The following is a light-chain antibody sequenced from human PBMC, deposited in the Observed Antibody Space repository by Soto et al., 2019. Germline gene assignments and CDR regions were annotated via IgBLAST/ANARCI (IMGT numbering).Light chain of an antibody. CDR3: SSYTRTNTYV. CDR1: SSDVGAYNW. Sequence: HSVLTQPASVSASPGQSIAISCTGTSSDVGAYNWVSWYQQHPGKAPQLMIYDVSNRPSGVSNRFSGSKSGNTASLTISGLQAEDEADYYCSSYTRTNTYVFGTGPKVTVL. J-gene: IGLJ1*01. CDR2: DVS. V-gene: IGLV2-14*01.